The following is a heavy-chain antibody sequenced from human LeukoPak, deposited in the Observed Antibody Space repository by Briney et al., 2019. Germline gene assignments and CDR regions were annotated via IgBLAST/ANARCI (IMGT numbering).Heavy chain of an antibody. J-gene: IGHJ4*02. CDR3: AKGDGYDSSGSYYFDY. CDR1: GFTFSSYA. CDR2: ISGSGGST. D-gene: IGHD3-22*01. V-gene: IGHV3-23*01. Sequence: GGSLRLSCAASGFTFSSYAMSWVCQAPGKRLEWVSAISGSGGSTYYADSVKGRFTISRDNSKNTLYLQMNSLRAEDTAVYYCAKGDGYDSSGSYYFDYWGQGTLVTVSS.